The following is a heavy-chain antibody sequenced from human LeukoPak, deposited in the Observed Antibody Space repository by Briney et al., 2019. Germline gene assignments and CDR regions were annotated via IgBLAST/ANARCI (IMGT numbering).Heavy chain of an antibody. D-gene: IGHD2-21*01. CDR2: IYHSGST. CDR3: ASGSIPTKGIDY. Sequence: SETLSLTCTVSGYSISSGYYWGWIRQPPGKGLEWIGSIYHSGSTYYNPSLKSRVTISVDTSKNQFSLKLSSVTAADTAVYYCASGSIPTKGIDYWGQGTLVTVSS. J-gene: IGHJ4*02. V-gene: IGHV4-38-2*02. CDR1: GYSISSGYY.